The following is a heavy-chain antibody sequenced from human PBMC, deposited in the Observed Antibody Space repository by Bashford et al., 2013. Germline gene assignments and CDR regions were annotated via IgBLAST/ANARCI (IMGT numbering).Heavy chain of an antibody. Sequence: SETLSSPVLSLVALSLVAPSPVLITTGPGSASPQEGAGWIGSIYYSGSTHYNPSFKSRVFMSVDTSRNQFSLELTSLSAADTAVYYCARGQQLDAFDIWGQGTMVTVSS. V-gene: IGHV4-39*02. J-gene: IGHJ3*02. D-gene: IGHD6-13*01. CDR2: IYYSGST. CDR3: ARGQQLDAFDI. CDR1: VALSLVAPSPVLITT.